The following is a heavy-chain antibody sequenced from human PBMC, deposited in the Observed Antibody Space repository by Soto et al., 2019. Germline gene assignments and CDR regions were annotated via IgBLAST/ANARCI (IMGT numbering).Heavy chain of an antibody. CDR2: IFPIFGTP. D-gene: IGHD3-16*01. CDR3: ARDSRLWGSTGWKRENLFDI. V-gene: IGHV1-69*18. CDR1: GGNFNTYP. Sequence: QVQLEQSGAEVKRPGSSVKVSCKTSGGNFNTYPISWVRQAPGHRLEWMGKIFPIFGTPDYAQKFQGRVTIKADEATNTGYMELRSLKSDDSAVYYCARDSRLWGSTGWKRENLFDIWGQGTMVTVSS. J-gene: IGHJ3*02.